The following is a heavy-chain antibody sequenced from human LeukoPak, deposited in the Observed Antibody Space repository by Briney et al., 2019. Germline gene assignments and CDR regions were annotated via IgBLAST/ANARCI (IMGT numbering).Heavy chain of an antibody. J-gene: IGHJ4*02. D-gene: IGHD6-19*01. CDR2: INSDGSST. Sequence: PGGSLRLSCAASGFTFSSYWMHWVRQAPGKGLVWVSRINSDGSSTSYADSVKGRFTISRDNAKNTLYLQMNSLRAEDTAVYYCAREGIAVAGRYYFDYRGQGTLVTVSS. CDR1: GFTFSSYW. CDR3: AREGIAVAGRYYFDY. V-gene: IGHV3-74*01.